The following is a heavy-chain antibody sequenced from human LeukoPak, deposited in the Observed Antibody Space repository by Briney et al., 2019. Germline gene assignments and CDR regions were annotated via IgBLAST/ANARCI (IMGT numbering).Heavy chain of an antibody. D-gene: IGHD1-26*01. CDR3: ARVSGPYSG. J-gene: IGHJ4*02. CDR2: INPNSGGT. Sequence: ASVKVSCKASGYTFTSYGISWVRQAPGQGLEWMGRINPNSGGTNYAQKFQGRVTMTRDTSISTAYMELSRLRSDDTAVYYCARVSGPYSGWGQGTLVTVSS. V-gene: IGHV1-2*06. CDR1: GYTFTSYG.